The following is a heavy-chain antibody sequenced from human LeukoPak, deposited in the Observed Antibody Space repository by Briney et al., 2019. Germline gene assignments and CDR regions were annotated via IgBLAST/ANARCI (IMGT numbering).Heavy chain of an antibody. J-gene: IGHJ5*02. CDR2: INHSGST. D-gene: IGHD3-3*01. Sequence: GSLRLSCAASGFTFSSNSMNWIRQPPGKGLEWIGEINHSGSTNYNPSLKSRVTISVDTSKNQFSLKLSSVTAADTAVYYCARGMYDFWSGSPTRWFDPWGQGTLVTVSS. CDR1: GFTFSSNS. V-gene: IGHV4-34*01. CDR3: ARGMYDFWSGSPTRWFDP.